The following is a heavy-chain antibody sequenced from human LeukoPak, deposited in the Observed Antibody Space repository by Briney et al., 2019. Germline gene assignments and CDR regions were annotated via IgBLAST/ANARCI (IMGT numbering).Heavy chain of an antibody. D-gene: IGHD3-22*01. CDR2: IYYSGST. Sequence: SETPSLTCTVSGGSISSSNYYWGWIRQPPGKGLEWIGSIYYSGSTYYKSSLKSRITISVDTSKNQFSLKLSSVTAADTAVYYCARNVTGGSSGYWRFDYWGRGTLVTVSS. CDR3: ARNVTGGSSGYWRFDY. J-gene: IGHJ4*02. CDR1: GGSISSSNYY. V-gene: IGHV4-39*01.